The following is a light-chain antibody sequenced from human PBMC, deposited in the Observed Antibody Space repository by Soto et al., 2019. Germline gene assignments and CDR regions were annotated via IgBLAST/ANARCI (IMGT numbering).Light chain of an antibody. J-gene: IGKJ5*01. CDR3: QQFNNYPIT. CDR2: DAS. CDR1: QGISSA. Sequence: AIQLNQSPSSLSEYLGDIFTITFRASQGISSALAWYQQKPGKAPKLLIYDASSLESGVPSRFSGSGSGTDFTLTISSLQPEDFATYHCQQFNNYPITFGQGTRLEIK. V-gene: IGKV1D-13*01.